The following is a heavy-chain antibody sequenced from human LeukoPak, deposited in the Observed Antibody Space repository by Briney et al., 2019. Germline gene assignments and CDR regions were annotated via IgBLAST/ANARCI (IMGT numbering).Heavy chain of an antibody. D-gene: IGHD3-9*01. CDR1: GGFISKYC. CDR3: ARGTRGLTGESSYYYYYMDV. V-gene: IGHV4-59*01. CDR2: IYYSGST. J-gene: IGHJ6*03. Sequence: PSETLSLTCSVSGGFISKYCWSWIRQPPGKGLEWIGYIYYSGSTNYNPSLKSRVTISVDTSKNQFSLKLSSVTAADTAVYYCARGTRGLTGESSYYYYYMDVWGKGTTVTVSS.